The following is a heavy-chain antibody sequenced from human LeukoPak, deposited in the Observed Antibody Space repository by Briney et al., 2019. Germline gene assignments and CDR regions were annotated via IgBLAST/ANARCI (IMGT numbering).Heavy chain of an antibody. V-gene: IGHV3-7*01. CDR2: LKHDGSEK. J-gene: IGHJ1*01. Sequence: GGSLRLSCAASGFTFSRYWMTWVRQAPGKGLEWVASLKHDGSEKYYVDSVKGRFTISRDNAKKSLYLQMNSLRVEDTAVYYCARDITTYCNGDCSPQYWGQGTLVTVSS. CDR1: GFTFSRYW. D-gene: IGHD2-21*02. CDR3: ARDITTYCNGDCSPQY.